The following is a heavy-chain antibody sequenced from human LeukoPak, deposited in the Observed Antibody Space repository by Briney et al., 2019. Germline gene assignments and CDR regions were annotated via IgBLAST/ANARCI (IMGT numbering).Heavy chain of an antibody. V-gene: IGHV1-46*01. CDR2: INTSGATT. J-gene: IGHJ6*02. Sequence: WASVKVSCKTSGYTFSRHYIHWVRQAPGQGLEWLGIINTSGATTRYGQNFRGRVTATRDTSTSTVYMEMSSLNSEDTAVYYCARGLESSGWYGMDVWGQGTTIIVSS. CDR1: GYTFSRHY. D-gene: IGHD6-19*01. CDR3: ARGLESSGWYGMDV.